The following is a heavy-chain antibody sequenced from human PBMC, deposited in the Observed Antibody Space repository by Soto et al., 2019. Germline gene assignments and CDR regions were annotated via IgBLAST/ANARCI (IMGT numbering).Heavy chain of an antibody. CDR2: ISYDGSNK. D-gene: IGHD5-18*01. CDR3: AKDRGYSYGYSFYYYYYGMDV. V-gene: IGHV3-30*18. J-gene: IGHJ6*02. CDR1: GFTFSSYG. Sequence: GGSLRLSCAASGFTFSSYGMHWVRQAPGKGLEWVAVISYDGSNKYYADSVKGRFTISRDNSKNTLYLQMNSLRAEDTAVYYCAKDRGYSYGYSFYYYYYGMDVWGQGTTVTVSS.